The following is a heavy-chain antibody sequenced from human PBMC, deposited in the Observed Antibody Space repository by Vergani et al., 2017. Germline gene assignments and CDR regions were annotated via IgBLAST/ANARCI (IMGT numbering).Heavy chain of an antibody. CDR3: AKDIKNSGGYNY. Sequence: EVQLVESGGGVVQPGGSLRLSCAASGFTFDDYAMHWVRQAPGKGLEWVSLISGDGGSTYYADSVKGRFTISRDNSKNSLYLQMKSLRTEDTALYYCAKDIKNSGGYNYWGQGTLVTVSS. V-gene: IGHV3-43*02. CDR2: ISGDGGST. CDR1: GFTFDDYA. J-gene: IGHJ4*02. D-gene: IGHD5-24*01.